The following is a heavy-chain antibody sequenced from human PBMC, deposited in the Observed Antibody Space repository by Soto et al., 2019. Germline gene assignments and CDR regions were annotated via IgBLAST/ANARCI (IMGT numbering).Heavy chain of an antibody. V-gene: IGHV1-69*13. Sequence: SVKVSCKASGGTFSSYAISWVRQAPGQGLEWMGGIIPIFGTANYAQKFQGRVTITADESTSTAYMELSSLRSEDTAVYYCARDLMVRGVISSTFDYWGQGTLVIVSS. CDR3: ARDLMVRGVISSTFDY. CDR2: IIPIFGTA. D-gene: IGHD3-10*01. J-gene: IGHJ4*02. CDR1: GGTFSSYA.